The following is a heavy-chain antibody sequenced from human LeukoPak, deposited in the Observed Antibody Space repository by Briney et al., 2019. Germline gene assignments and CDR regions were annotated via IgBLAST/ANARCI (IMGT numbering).Heavy chain of an antibody. V-gene: IGHV1-18*01. CDR2: ISDYNGNT. D-gene: IGHD3-10*01. Sequence: ASVKVSCKASGYTFTSYGIRWVRQAPGQGLEWMGWISDYNGNTNYAQKLQGRVTMTTDTSTSTAYMELRSLRSDDTAVYYCARESLLWFGELLLNYWGQGTLVTVSS. CDR3: ARESLLWFGELLLNY. CDR1: GYTFTSYG. J-gene: IGHJ4*02.